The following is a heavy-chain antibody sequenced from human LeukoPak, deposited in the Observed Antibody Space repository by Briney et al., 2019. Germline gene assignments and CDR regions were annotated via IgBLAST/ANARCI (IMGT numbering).Heavy chain of an antibody. D-gene: IGHD3-22*01. J-gene: IGHJ4*02. CDR2: INPNSGGT. Sequence: ASVKVSCKASGYTFTRYYMHWVRQAPGQGLEGMGWINPNSGGTNYAQKFQGWVTMTRDTSISTAYMELSRLRSDDTAVYDCAGGPLGYDSSGYSYWGQGTLVTVSS. CDR3: AGGPLGYDSSGYSY. CDR1: GYTFTRYY. V-gene: IGHV1-2*04.